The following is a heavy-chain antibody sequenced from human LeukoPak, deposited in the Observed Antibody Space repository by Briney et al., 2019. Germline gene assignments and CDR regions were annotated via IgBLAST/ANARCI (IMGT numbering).Heavy chain of an antibody. J-gene: IGHJ3*02. CDR1: GYTFTDHH. CDR3: ASDPWIYDAFNS. V-gene: IGHV1-2*02. D-gene: IGHD1-7*01. Sequence: ASVKVSCKASGYTFTDHHIHWVRQAPGQGLEWMGWINPDSGVTDYAQKFQGRVTMTSDTSISTAYMELSSLRSDDTAVFCWASDPWIYDAFNSWGQGTMVTVSS. CDR2: INPDSGVT.